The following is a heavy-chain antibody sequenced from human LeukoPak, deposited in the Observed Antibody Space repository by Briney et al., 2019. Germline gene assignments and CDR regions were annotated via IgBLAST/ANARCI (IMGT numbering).Heavy chain of an antibody. CDR1: GGSISSGDYY. Sequence: SETLSLTCTDSGGSISSGDYYWSWIRQPPGKGLEWIGYIHYSGSTYYNPSLESRVSISVDTSKNQFFLKLSSVTAADTAVYYCANYGDYGTYAFDIWGQGTMVTVSS. CDR3: ANYGDYGTYAFDI. V-gene: IGHV4-30-4*01. J-gene: IGHJ3*02. D-gene: IGHD4-17*01. CDR2: IHYSGST.